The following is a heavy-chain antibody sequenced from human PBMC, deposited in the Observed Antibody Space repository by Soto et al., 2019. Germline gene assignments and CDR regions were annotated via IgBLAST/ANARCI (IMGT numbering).Heavy chain of an antibody. CDR1: GFTFSSYW. J-gene: IGHJ6*03. D-gene: IGHD6-6*01. V-gene: IGHV3-74*01. CDR2: INNDGSST. CDR3: ARDARYYYMDV. Sequence: EVQLVESGGGLVQPGGSLRLSCSASGFTFSSYWMHWVRQAPGKGLVWVSHINNDGSSTIYADSVRGRFTISRDNAKNTLYLEMNGLRAEDTGVYFCARDARYYYMDVWGKGTTVTVSS.